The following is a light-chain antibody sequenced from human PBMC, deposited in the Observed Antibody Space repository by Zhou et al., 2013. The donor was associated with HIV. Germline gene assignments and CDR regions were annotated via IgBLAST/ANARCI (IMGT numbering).Light chain of an antibody. CDR1: QSVDSY. Sequence: DIQMTQSPSSLAASVGDRVTISCRASQSVDSYLNWYRQKPGKAPELLIYAATTLQSGVPSRFSGTGSVTDFTLTISNLQPEDSATYYCQENYLTPYTFGQGTKLEI. CDR3: QENYLTPYT. J-gene: IGKJ2*01. CDR2: AAT. V-gene: IGKV1-39*01.